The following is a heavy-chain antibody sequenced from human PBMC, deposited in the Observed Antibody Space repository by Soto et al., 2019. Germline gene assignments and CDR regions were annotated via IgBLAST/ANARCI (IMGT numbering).Heavy chain of an antibody. CDR3: ARDKHDFLSGSPPLPGWFDP. CDR2: ISAYNGNT. D-gene: IGHD3-3*01. Sequence: ASVKVSCKASGYTFTSYGISWVRQAPGQGLEWMGWISAYNGNTNYAQKLQGRVTMTTDTSTSTAYMELRSLRSDDTAVYYCARDKHDFLSGSPPLPGWFDPWGQGTLVTVSS. CDR1: GYTFTSYG. V-gene: IGHV1-18*01. J-gene: IGHJ5*02.